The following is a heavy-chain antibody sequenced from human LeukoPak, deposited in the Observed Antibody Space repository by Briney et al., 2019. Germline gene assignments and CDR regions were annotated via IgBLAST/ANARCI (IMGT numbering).Heavy chain of an antibody. V-gene: IGHV4-59*01. J-gene: IGHJ4*02. CDR2: IYYSGTT. CDR1: GGSISSYY. D-gene: IGHD1-26*01. Sequence: PSETLSLTCTVSGGSISSYYWSWIRQPPGKGLEWIGYIYYSGTTNYNPSLRSRVIISIDTSKNHFSLKLSSVTAADTAVYYCARARKWDSDFAYWGQGTLVTVSS. CDR3: ARARKWDSDFAY.